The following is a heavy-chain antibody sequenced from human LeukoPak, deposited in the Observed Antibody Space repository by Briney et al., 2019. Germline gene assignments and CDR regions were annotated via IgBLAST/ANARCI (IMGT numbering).Heavy chain of an antibody. CDR2: IHHSGRT. CDR1: GVSISSADY. V-gene: IGHV4-31*03. Sequence: SETLSLTCTVSGVSISSADYWSWIRQPPGKGLEWVGYIHHSGRTHYNPPLKSRATLSLDTSKNQFSLKLTSVTAADTAVYYCARQQLLHAFYDYWGQGTLVTVSS. J-gene: IGHJ4*02. CDR3: ARQQLLHAFYDY. D-gene: IGHD6-13*01.